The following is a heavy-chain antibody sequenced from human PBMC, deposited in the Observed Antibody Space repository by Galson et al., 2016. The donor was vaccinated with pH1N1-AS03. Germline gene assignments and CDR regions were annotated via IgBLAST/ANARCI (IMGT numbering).Heavy chain of an antibody. CDR1: GYTFSRYY. CDR3: ATYGSGSRGGFDY. J-gene: IGHJ4*02. Sequence: SVKVSCKASGYTFSRYYMHWMRQAPGQGPEWMGVIDLSIGSTTYAQKFQGRVNMTRDTATTTAYMELRSLRSDDTAVYYCATYGSGSRGGFDYWGQGALITVSS. D-gene: IGHD3-10*01. CDR2: IDLSIGST. V-gene: IGHV1-46*01.